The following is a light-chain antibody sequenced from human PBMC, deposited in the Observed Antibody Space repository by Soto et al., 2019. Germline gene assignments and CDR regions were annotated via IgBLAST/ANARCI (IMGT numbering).Light chain of an antibody. V-gene: IGLV2-14*01. Sequence: QSALTQPASVSGSPGQSITISCSGTRSDIGSYNYVAWYQQFPGKTPKILIYGVSNRPSGVSSRFSGSKSGNTASLTISGLQAEDEADYYCISYTGSSTSYVFGIGTKLTVL. J-gene: IGLJ1*01. CDR3: ISYTGSSTSYV. CDR2: GVS. CDR1: RSDIGSYNY.